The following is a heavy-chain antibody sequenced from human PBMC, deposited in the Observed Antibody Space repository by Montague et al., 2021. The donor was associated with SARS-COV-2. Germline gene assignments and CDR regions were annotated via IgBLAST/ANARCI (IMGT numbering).Heavy chain of an antibody. CDR1: GGSISSYF. J-gene: IGHJ6*02. CDR2: IDYSGST. CDR3: ARLPYDTTNGMDI. V-gene: IGHV4-59*01. D-gene: IGHD2/OR15-2a*01. Sequence: SETLSLTCTVSGGSISSYFWNWIRQFPGKGLEWLGYIDYSGSTNYNPSLQSRVIISVDRSKIQFSLKFNSVTAADTAIYYCARLPYDTTNGMDIWGQGTMVTVSS.